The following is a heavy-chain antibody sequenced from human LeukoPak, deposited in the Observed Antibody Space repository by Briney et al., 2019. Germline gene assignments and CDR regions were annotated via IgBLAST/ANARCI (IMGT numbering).Heavy chain of an antibody. Sequence: GGSLRLSCIASGFMFSGHYVDWVRQAPGRGLEWIGRSRDKTTTHTTEYAASVRGRFTISRDDSENSVFLQMNGLKAEDTAVYYCVALIEEHWGQGTLVTVSS. CDR3: VALIEEH. V-gene: IGHV3-72*01. D-gene: IGHD3-22*01. CDR2: SRDKTTTHTT. CDR1: GFMFSGHY. J-gene: IGHJ1*01.